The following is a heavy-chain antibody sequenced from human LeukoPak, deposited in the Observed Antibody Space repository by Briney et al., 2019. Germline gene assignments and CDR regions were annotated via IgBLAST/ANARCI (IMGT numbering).Heavy chain of an antibody. J-gene: IGHJ6*02. D-gene: IGHD4-17*01. Sequence: GESLRLSCAASGFTFSSYWMSWVRQAPGKGLEWVANIKQDGSEKYYVDSVKGRFTISRDNAKNSLYLQMNSLRAEDTAVYYCARDFPGNYGDYYYYYYGMDVWGQGTTVTVSS. CDR2: IKQDGSEK. V-gene: IGHV3-7*01. CDR1: GFTFSSYW. CDR3: ARDFPGNYGDYYYYYYGMDV.